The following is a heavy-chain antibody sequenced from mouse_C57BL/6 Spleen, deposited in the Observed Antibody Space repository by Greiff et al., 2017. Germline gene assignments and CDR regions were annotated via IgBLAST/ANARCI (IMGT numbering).Heavy chain of an antibody. J-gene: IGHJ4*01. CDR1: GFTFSSYT. CDR2: ISGGGGNI. CDR3: ARHHYYGSSYDAMDY. V-gene: IGHV5-9*01. Sequence: EVKVVESGGGLVKPGGSLKLSCAASGFTFSSYTMSWVRQTPEKRLEWVATISGGGGNIYYPDSVKGRFTISRDNAKNTLYLQMSSLRSEDTALYYCARHHYYGSSYDAMDYWGQGTSVTVSS. D-gene: IGHD1-1*01.